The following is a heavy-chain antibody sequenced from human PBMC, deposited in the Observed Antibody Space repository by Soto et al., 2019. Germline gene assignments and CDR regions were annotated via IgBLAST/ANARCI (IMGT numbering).Heavy chain of an antibody. CDR2: INDGGVNT. D-gene: IGHD6-19*01. CDR1: GFTFDSYT. Sequence: EVQLLESGGGLVQPRGSLRVSWAASGFTFDSYTMSWVRQAPGNGLEWVSSINDGGVNTDYADSVKGRFTISRDNSKNTLYLQMKSLRAEDTALYYCMKGGRAISGVNIPDHWGQGTLVTVSS. CDR3: MKGGRAISGVNIPDH. J-gene: IGHJ5*02. V-gene: IGHV3-23*01.